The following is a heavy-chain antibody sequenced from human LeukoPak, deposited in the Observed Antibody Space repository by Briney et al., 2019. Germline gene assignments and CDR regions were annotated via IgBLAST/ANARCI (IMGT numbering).Heavy chain of an antibody. CDR1: GGSFSGYY. D-gene: IGHD5-18*01. CDR3: ARGSERGYSYGYYFDH. CDR2: INHSGST. V-gene: IGHV4-34*01. J-gene: IGHJ4*02. Sequence: PSETLSLTCAVYGGSFSGYYWSWIRQPPGKGLEWIGEINHSGSTNYNPSLKSRVTISVDTSKNQFSLKLSSVTAADTAVYYCARGSERGYSYGYYFDHWGQGTLVTVSS.